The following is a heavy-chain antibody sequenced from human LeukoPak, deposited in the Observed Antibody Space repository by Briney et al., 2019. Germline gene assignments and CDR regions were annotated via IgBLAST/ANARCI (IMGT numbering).Heavy chain of an antibody. Sequence: QPGGSLRLSCAASGFTFSSYWMSWVRQAPGKGLEWVANIKQDGSEKYYVDSVKGRFTISRDNAKNSLYLQMNSLRAEDTAVYYCATPGGSSGWLYYFDYWGQGTLVTVSS. CDR1: GFTFSSYW. D-gene: IGHD6-19*01. J-gene: IGHJ4*02. CDR2: IKQDGSEK. CDR3: ATPGGSSGWLYYFDY. V-gene: IGHV3-7*01.